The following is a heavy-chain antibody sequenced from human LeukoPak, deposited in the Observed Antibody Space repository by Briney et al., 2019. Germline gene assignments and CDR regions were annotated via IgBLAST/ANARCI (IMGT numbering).Heavy chain of an antibody. Sequence: TPSETLSLTCTVSGGSISSSSYYWGWIRQPPGKGLEWIGSIYYSGSTYYNPSLKSRVTISVDTSKNQFSLKLSSVTAADTAVYYCARSYYGSGRYGPQFDYWGQGTLVTVSS. CDR2: IYYSGST. V-gene: IGHV4-39*07. CDR1: GGSISSSSYY. J-gene: IGHJ4*02. CDR3: ARSYYGSGRYGPQFDY. D-gene: IGHD3-10*01.